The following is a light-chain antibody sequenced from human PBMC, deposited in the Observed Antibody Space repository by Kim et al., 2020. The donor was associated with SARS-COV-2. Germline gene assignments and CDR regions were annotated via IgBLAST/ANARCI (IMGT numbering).Light chain of an antibody. CDR2: DAS. Sequence: LSPRERATLSCRASQSVSSYLAWYQQKPGQAPRLLIYDASSRATGVPARFSGSGSGTDFTLTISSLEPEDFAVYYCQQRGNWPLTFGGGTKVDIK. J-gene: IGKJ4*01. CDR1: QSVSSY. CDR3: QQRGNWPLT. V-gene: IGKV3-11*01.